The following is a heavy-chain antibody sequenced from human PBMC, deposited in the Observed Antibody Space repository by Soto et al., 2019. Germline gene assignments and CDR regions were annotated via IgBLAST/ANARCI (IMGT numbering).Heavy chain of an antibody. V-gene: IGHV1-69*12. Sequence: QVQLVQSGAEVKKPGSSVNVSCKASGGTFSSYAISWVRQAPGQGLEWMGGIIPIFGTANYAQKFQGRVTITADESTSTXXMDRSRLSSEATPVYYCARVPGGDFRGYYYYRMDFWGQGTTVTVSS. CDR3: ARVPGGDFRGYYYYRMDF. J-gene: IGHJ6*02. D-gene: IGHD2-21*02. CDR1: GGTFSSYA. CDR2: IIPIFGTA.